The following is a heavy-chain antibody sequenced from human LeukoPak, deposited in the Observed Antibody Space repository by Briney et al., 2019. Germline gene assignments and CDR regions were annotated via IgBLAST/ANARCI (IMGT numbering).Heavy chain of an antibody. CDR2: INHSGST. D-gene: IGHD3-10*01. CDR3: ARGAPYSGSGSYYNY. CDR1: GGSFSGYY. V-gene: IGHV4-34*01. J-gene: IGHJ4*02. Sequence: PSETLSLTCAVYGGSFSGYYWSWIRQPPGKGLEWIGEINHSGSTNYNPSLKSRVTISVDTSKNQFSLKVNSVTAADTAVYYYARGAPYSGSGSYYNYWGQGTLVTVSS.